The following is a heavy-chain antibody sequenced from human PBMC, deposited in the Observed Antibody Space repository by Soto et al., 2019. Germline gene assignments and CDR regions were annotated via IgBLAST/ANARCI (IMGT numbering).Heavy chain of an antibody. D-gene: IGHD2-2*03. CDR1: GFTISTYW. Sequence: EVQLVESGGGLVQPGGSLRLSCGASGFTISTYWMHWVRQAPGKGLVWVSCINNDGSDTNYADSVKGRFTISRDNARNTLFLQMDSLRAEDTAVYCCVRGPLDFGAVPAAMLYGGQGTLVTVSS. CDR2: INNDGSDT. CDR3: VRGPLDFGAVPAAMLY. J-gene: IGHJ4*02. V-gene: IGHV3-74*01.